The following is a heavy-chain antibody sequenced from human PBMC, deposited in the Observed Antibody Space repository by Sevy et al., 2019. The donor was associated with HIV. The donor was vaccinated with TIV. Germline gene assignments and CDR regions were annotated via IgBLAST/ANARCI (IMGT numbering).Heavy chain of an antibody. CDR3: ARDASVAAYYFDF. CDR2: INTLSDTI. CDR1: GFTFSSYG. D-gene: IGHD6-19*01. V-gene: IGHV3-48*01. Sequence: GGSLRLSCAASGFTFSSYGMHWVRQAPGKGLEWLAYINTLSDTIKYADSVKGRFTISRDNAKNSLYLQMNSLRVEDTAVYYCARDASVAAYYFDFWGQGTLVTVSS. J-gene: IGHJ4*02.